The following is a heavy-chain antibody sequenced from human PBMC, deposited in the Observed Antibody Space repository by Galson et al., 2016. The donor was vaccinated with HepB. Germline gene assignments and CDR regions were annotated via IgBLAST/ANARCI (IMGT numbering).Heavy chain of an antibody. CDR3: AGKYYGSGAYTYDP. Sequence: SLRLSCAASGFNFRNFGMHWIRQTPGKGLEWVAFVRYDGTNEDYIDSVRGRFTISRDNSKNTLYLQMNRLRAEDTAVYFCAGKYYGSGAYTYDPWGQGTLVTVSS. CDR2: VRYDGTNE. V-gene: IGHV3-33*01. CDR1: GFNFRNFG. D-gene: IGHD3-10*01. J-gene: IGHJ5*02.